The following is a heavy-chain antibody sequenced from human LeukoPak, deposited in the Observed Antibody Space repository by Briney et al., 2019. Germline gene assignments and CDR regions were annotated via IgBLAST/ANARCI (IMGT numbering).Heavy chain of an antibody. J-gene: IGHJ4*02. V-gene: IGHV4-34*01. CDR2: INHSGST. CDR3: ARIRLRFGEFRRVPYYFDY. Sequence: PSETLSLTCAVYGGSFSGYYWSWIRQPPGKGLEWIGEINHSGSTNYNPSLMSRVTISVDTSKNQFSLKLSSVTAADTAVYYCARIRLRFGEFRRVPYYFDYWGQGTLVTVSS. D-gene: IGHD3-10*01. CDR1: GGSFSGYY.